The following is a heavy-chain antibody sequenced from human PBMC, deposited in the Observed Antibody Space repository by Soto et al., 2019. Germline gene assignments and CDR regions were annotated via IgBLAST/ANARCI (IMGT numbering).Heavy chain of an antibody. D-gene: IGHD2-8*02. V-gene: IGHV3-9*01. Sequence: EVQLVESGGGLVQPGRSLRLSCGASGFNFDEYGMYWVRQAAGKGLEWVSGISWNSGTIGYADSVKGRFTISRDNAKKSLYLQMSSLGAEDTALYYCAKSTGGTANGMDVWGQGTTVTVSS. CDR1: GFNFDEYG. CDR3: AKSTGGTANGMDV. CDR2: ISWNSGTI. J-gene: IGHJ6*02.